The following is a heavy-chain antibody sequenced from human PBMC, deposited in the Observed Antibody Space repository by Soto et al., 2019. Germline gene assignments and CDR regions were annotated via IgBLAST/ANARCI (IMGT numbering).Heavy chain of an antibody. D-gene: IGHD3-3*01. J-gene: IGHJ4*02. CDR2: MNPNSGNT. CDR3: ARARSVFGVVIPTGYNFDY. Sequence: ASVKVSCKASGYTFTSYDINWVRQATGQGLEWMGWMNPNSGNTGYAQKFQGRVTMTRNTSISTAYMELSSLRSEDTAVYYCARARSVFGVVIPTGYNFDYWGQGTLVTVSS. V-gene: IGHV1-8*01. CDR1: GYTFTSYD.